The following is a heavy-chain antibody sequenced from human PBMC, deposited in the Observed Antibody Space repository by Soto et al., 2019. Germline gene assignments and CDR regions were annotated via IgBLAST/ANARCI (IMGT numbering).Heavy chain of an antibody. D-gene: IGHD3-16*01. CDR3: VREGGDNWLDP. J-gene: IGHJ5*02. Sequence: PSETLSLTCTVSGGSISSGDYYWSWIRQPPGKGLEWIGYIYYSGSTFYNPSLKNRVTISLDTSKIQFSLKLSSVTAADTAVYYCVREGGDNWLDPWGQGTMVTVS. V-gene: IGHV4-30-4*01. CDR1: GGSISSGDYY. CDR2: IYYSGST.